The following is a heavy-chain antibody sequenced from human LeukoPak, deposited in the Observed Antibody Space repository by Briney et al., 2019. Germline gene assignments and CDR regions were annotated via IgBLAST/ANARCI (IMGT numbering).Heavy chain of an antibody. CDR2: IYENGGTT. J-gene: IGHJ4*02. Sequence: GGSLSLSCVGSGFTFRSHAMSWVRQAPEKGLEFVSGIYENGGTTYYADSVKGRFSISRDNSKNTLYLQMDSLRGEDTAVYYCAKDFRIGYSAHFDYWGQGALVTVSS. D-gene: IGHD2-21*01. V-gene: IGHV3-23*01. CDR3: AKDFRIGYSAHFDY. CDR1: GFTFRSHA.